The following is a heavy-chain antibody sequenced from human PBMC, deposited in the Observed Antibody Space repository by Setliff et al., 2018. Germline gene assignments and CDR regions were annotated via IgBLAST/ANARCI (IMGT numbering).Heavy chain of an antibody. D-gene: IGHD6-19*01. CDR1: GFTFSSYT. Sequence: GGSLRLSCAASGFTFSSYTMNWVRQAPGQGLEWVSSIDSSSTWIYYADSVKGRFTISRDNAKNSLYLQMNSLRAEDTAVYYCANHNPARWAVYTTPIDSWGQGTLVTVSS. CDR2: IDSSSTWI. V-gene: IGHV3-21*04. J-gene: IGHJ4*02. CDR3: ANHNPARWAVYTTPIDS.